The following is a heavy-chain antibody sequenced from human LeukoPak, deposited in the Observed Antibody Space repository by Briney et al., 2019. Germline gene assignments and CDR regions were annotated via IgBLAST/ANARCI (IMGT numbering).Heavy chain of an antibody. J-gene: IGHJ4*02. CDR2: INPPGSDK. CDR3: AIWTPGNF. D-gene: IGHD1-1*01. V-gene: IGHV3-7*01. Sequence: GGSLRLSCAASGFTFSSHWMSWVRQAPGKGLEWVANINPPGSDKNYVDSVKGRFTISIDSPGTSFYLEMYSLRAEDTAIYYCAIWTPGNFWGQGSLVTVSS. CDR1: GFTFSSHW.